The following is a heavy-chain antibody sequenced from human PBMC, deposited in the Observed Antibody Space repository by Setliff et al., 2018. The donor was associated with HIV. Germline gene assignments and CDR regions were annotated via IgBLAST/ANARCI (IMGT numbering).Heavy chain of an antibody. CDR1: GFTFSDFW. D-gene: IGHD3-22*01. V-gene: IGHV3-7*03. J-gene: IGHJ6*03. CDR2: ISPDGSRN. Sequence: PGGSLRLSCEASGFTFSDFWMHWVRQAPGKGLEWVASISPDGSRNYCVGSVKGRFTASRDNAKSSLYLQMNSLRAEDTAVYYCTTEVRYYDSSGFYVYYYYYMDLWGKGTTVTVS. CDR3: TTEVRYYDSSGFYVYYYYYMDL.